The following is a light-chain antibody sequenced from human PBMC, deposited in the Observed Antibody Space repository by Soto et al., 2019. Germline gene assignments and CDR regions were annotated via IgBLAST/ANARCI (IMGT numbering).Light chain of an antibody. CDR3: QQDDVWSPGGVYT. Sequence: EIVMTQSPTTLSVSPGARATLSCRASQSVSSNLAWYQQKAGQAPRLLIYGASTRATGIPARFSGSGSGTDFSLTSDILPSESLVDYYGQQDDVWSPGGVYTGGKVTKVDSK. J-gene: IGKJ2*01. CDR2: GAS. V-gene: IGKV3-15*01. CDR1: QSVSSN.